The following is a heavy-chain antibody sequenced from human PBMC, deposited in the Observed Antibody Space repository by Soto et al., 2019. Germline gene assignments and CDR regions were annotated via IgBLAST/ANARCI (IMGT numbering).Heavy chain of an antibody. J-gene: IGHJ3*02. D-gene: IGHD2-15*01. CDR3: AKDGVAKGDAFDI. CDR1: GFTFSSYG. V-gene: IGHV3-30*18. CDR2: ISYYGSNK. Sequence: QVQLVESGGGVVQPGRSLRLSCAASGFTFSSYGMHWVRQAPGKGLEWVAVISYYGSNKYYAESVKGRFTISRDNSNNTLYLQMNSQRAEDTAVYYCAKDGVAKGDAFDIWGQGTMVTVSS.